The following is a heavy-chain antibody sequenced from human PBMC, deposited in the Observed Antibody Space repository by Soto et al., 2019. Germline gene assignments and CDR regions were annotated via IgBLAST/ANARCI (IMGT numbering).Heavy chain of an antibody. J-gene: IGHJ4*02. V-gene: IGHV4-31*03. CDR1: GGSISSGGYY. CDR2: IYYSGST. D-gene: IGHD1-26*01. CDR3: AREEGEVGMRG. Sequence: PSETLSLTCTVSGGSISSGGYYWSWIRQHPGKGLEWIGYIYYSGSTYYNPSLKSRVTISVDTSKNQFSLKLSSVTAADTAVYYCAREEGEVGMRGRGQGTLFTVSS.